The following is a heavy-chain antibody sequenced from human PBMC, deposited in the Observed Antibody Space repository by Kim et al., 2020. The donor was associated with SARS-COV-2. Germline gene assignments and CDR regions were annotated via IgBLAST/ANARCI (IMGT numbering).Heavy chain of an antibody. Sequence: SLKSRVTISVDTSKNQFSLKLSSVTAADTAVYYCASIQIVPAAIGGLDAEWGQGTLVTVSS. V-gene: IGHV4-34*01. J-gene: IGHJ4*02. CDR3: ASIQIVPAAIGGLDAE. D-gene: IGHD2-2*02.